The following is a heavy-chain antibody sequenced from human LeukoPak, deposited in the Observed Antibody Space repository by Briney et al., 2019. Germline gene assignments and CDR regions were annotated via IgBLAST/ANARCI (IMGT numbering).Heavy chain of an antibody. D-gene: IGHD1-1*01. V-gene: IGHV1-69*13. CDR2: IIPIFGTA. CDR3: AETRGRPHYYYGMDV. Sequence: GASVKVSCKASGGTFSSYAISWVRQAPGQGLEWMGGIIPIFGTANHAQKFQGRVTITADESTSTAYMELSSLRSEDTAVYYCAETRGRPHYYYGMDVWGKGTTVTVSS. J-gene: IGHJ6*04. CDR1: GGTFSSYA.